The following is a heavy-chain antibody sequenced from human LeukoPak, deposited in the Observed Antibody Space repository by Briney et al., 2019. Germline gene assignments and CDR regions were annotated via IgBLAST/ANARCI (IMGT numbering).Heavy chain of an antibody. V-gene: IGHV5-51*01. Sequence: GESLKISCKGSGYSFPIYWIAWVRQMPGKGLEWMGIIYPGDSGTRYSPSFQGQVTISADKSINTAYLQWSSLKASDTAMYYRARSAYSGYGVDYWGQGTLVTVSS. J-gene: IGHJ4*02. CDR3: ARSAYSGYGVDY. D-gene: IGHD5-12*01. CDR1: GYSFPIYW. CDR2: IYPGDSGT.